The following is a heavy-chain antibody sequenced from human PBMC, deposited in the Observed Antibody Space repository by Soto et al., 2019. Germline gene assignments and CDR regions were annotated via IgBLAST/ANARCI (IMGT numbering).Heavy chain of an antibody. D-gene: IGHD3-22*01. V-gene: IGHV3-48*03. CDR3: ARDGGIGTYYYDSSGSLAFDI. J-gene: IGHJ3*02. CDR2: ISSSGSTI. Sequence: GGSLRLSCAASGFTFSSYEMNWVRQAPGKGLEWVSYISSSGSTIYYADSVKGRFTISRDNAKNSLYLQMNSLRAEDTAAYYCARDGGIGTYYYDSSGSLAFDIWGQGTMVTVSS. CDR1: GFTFSSYE.